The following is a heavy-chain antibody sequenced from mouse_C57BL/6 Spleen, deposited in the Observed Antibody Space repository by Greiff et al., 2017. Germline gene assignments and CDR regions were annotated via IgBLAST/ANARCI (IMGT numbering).Heavy chain of an antibody. Sequence: QVQLQQPGAELVMPGASVKLSCKASGYTFTSYWMHWVKQRPGQGLEWIGEIDPSDSYTNYNQKFKGKSTLTVDQSSSTAYMQLSSLTSEDSAVYYCARRGYGSSYEGFDYGGQGTTLTVSS. CDR1: GYTFTSYW. J-gene: IGHJ2*01. V-gene: IGHV1-69*01. CDR2: IDPSDSYT. D-gene: IGHD1-1*01. CDR3: ARRGYGSSYEGFDY.